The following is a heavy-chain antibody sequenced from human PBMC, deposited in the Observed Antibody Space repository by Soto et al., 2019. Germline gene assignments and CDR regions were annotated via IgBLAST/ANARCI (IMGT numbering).Heavy chain of an antibody. CDR1: GGSISSYY. Sequence: SETLSLTCTVSGGSISSYYWSWIRQPPGKGLEWIGYIYYSGSTNYNPSLKSRVTISVDTSKNQFSLKLSSVTAADTAVYYCARQKLRYCGGDCYSRWFDPWGRGTLVTVSS. CDR3: ARQKLRYCGGDCYSRWFDP. D-gene: IGHD2-21*02. V-gene: IGHV4-59*08. CDR2: IYYSGST. J-gene: IGHJ5*02.